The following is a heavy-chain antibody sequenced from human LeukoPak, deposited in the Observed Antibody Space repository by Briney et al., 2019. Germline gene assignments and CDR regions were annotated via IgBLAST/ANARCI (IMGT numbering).Heavy chain of an antibody. CDR2: ISGSGGST. V-gene: IGHV3-23*01. Sequence: PGGSLRLSCAASGFTFSSYAMSWVRQAPGKGLEWVSAISGSGGSTYYADSVKGRFPISRDNSKNTLYLQMNSLRAEDTAVYYCAKGGSGYCSGGSCYPFDYWGQGTLVTVSS. CDR1: GFTFSSYA. CDR3: AKGGSGYCSGGSCYPFDY. D-gene: IGHD2-15*01. J-gene: IGHJ4*02.